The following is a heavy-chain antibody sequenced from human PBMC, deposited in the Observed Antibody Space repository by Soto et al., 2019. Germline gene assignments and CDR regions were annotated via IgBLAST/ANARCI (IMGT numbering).Heavy chain of an antibody. CDR2: IYYSGST. V-gene: IGHV4-39*01. CDR3: ARNEYSSSDMFYYYMDV. J-gene: IGHJ6*03. CDR1: GGSISSSSYY. D-gene: IGHD6-6*01. Sequence: SETLSLTCTVSGGSISSSSYYWGWIRQPPGKGLEWIGSIYYSGSTYYNPSLKSRVTISVDTSKNLFSLKLSSVTAADTAVYYCARNEYSSSDMFYYYMDVWGKGTTV.